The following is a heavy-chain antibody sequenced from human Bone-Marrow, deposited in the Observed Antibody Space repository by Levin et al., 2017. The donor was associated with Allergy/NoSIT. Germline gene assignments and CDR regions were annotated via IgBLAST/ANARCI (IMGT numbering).Heavy chain of an antibody. V-gene: IGHV4-34*01. CDR3: ARGRRRPQRPSMIVVVIVRLDAFDI. J-gene: IGHJ3*02. Sequence: SETLSLTCAVYGGSFSGYYWSWIRQPPGKGLEWIGEINHSGSTNYNPSLKSRVTISVDTSKNQFSLKLSSVTAADTAVYYCARGRRRPQRPSMIVVVIVRLDAFDIWGQGTMVTVSS. D-gene: IGHD3-22*01. CDR1: GGSFSGYY. CDR2: INHSGST.